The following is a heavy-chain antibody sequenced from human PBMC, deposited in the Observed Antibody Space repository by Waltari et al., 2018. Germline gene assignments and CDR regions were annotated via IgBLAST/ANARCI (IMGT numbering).Heavy chain of an antibody. CDR2: IYSGGST. D-gene: IGHD6-19*01. CDR1: WFPVRGNY. J-gene: IGHJ4*02. CDR3: ARAVAGYYFDY. V-gene: IGHV3-53*01. Sequence: EVQLVESGGGLIQPGGSLSLSGAASWFPVRGNYLAWVRQAPGKGLEWVSVIYSGGSTYYADSVKGRFTISRDNSKNTLYLQMNSLRAEDTAVYYCARAVAGYYFDYWGQGTLVTVSS.